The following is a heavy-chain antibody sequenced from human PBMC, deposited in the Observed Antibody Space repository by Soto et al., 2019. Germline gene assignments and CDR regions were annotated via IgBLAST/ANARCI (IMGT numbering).Heavy chain of an antibody. J-gene: IGHJ4*02. CDR3: ARGYSSCWYNDY. CDR2: IFYSGST. D-gene: IGHD6-13*01. CDR1: GGSIGTYY. Sequence: QVQLQESGPGLVKPSETLSLTCTVSGGSIGTYYWSWIRQPPAKGLEWIGYIFYSGSTNYNPSLKSRVTISVDTSKNQFSLKLSSVTAADTAVYYCARGYSSCWYNDYWGQGTLVTVSS. V-gene: IGHV4-59*01.